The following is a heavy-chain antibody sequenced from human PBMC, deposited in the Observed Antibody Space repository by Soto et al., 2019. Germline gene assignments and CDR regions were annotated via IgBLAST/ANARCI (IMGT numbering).Heavy chain of an antibody. D-gene: IGHD6-19*01. J-gene: IGHJ4*02. V-gene: IGHV1-46*01. Sequence: QVQLVQSGAEVMKPGASVKVSCKASGFTFTTYFMHWLRQAPGQGLEWMGIISPSGDATTYAEKFKGRVTVTKDTSTTTLYMELSSLRSEDTAVYYCARDWRYSGGLDYWGQGTLVTVSS. CDR2: ISPSGDAT. CDR3: ARDWRYSGGLDY. CDR1: GFTFTTYF.